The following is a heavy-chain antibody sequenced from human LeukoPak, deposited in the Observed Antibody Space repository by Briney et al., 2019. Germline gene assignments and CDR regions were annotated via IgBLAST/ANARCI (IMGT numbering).Heavy chain of an antibody. J-gene: IGHJ3*02. CDR2: IYYSGST. CDR1: GGSLSNYY. D-gene: IGHD6-13*01. CDR3: ARIAAAGRSDAFDI. V-gene: IGHV4-59*01. Sequence: PSETLSLTCTVSGGSLSNYYWSWIRQPPGKGLEWIGYIYYSGSTNYNPSPKSRVTISVDTSKNQFFLKLSSVTAADTAVYYCARIAAAGRSDAFDIWGQGTMVTVSS.